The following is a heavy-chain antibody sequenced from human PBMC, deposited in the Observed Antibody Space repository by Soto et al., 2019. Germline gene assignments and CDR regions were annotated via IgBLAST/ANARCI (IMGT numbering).Heavy chain of an antibody. CDR1: GDTFTDYY. J-gene: IGHJ4*02. V-gene: IGHV1-46*01. D-gene: IGHD2-21*02. CDR2: VNPSGGHT. CDR3: ERGGHVVVVTAALDY. Sequence: QVQLMQSGAEVKKPGASVKVSCKASGDTFTDYYIHWVRQAPGQGLEWMGTVNPSGGHTTYAQHFLVRVTMTRDTSTSTLYMELTSLKSDYTAIYYCERGGHVVVVTAALDYWGQGTLVTVSS.